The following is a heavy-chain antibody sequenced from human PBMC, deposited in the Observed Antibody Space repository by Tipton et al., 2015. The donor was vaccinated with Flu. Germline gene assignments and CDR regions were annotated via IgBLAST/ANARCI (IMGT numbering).Heavy chain of an antibody. J-gene: IGHJ4*02. Sequence: TLSLMCTVSGGSISSYYWTWIRQPARKGLEWIGRIYASGSTNYNPSFTSRVTMSVDTSKNQFSLKLSSVTAADTAVYYCARYNRVGGLDYWGQGTLVTVSS. V-gene: IGHV4-4*07. CDR2: IYASGST. CDR3: ARYNRVGGLDY. D-gene: IGHD1-14*01. CDR1: GGSISSYY.